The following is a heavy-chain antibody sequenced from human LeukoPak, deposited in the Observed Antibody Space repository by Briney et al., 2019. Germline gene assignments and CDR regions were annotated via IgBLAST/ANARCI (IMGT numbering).Heavy chain of an antibody. V-gene: IGHV3-48*03. CDR2: ISSSGSTI. CDR1: GFTFSNYE. D-gene: IGHD4-17*01. J-gene: IGHJ4*02. CDR3: ASSMTTVTSPAY. Sequence: GGSLRLSCVVSGFTFSNYEMYWVRQAPAKGLEWVSYISSSGSTIYYADSVKGRSTISRVNAKNSLFLQMNTLRAEDTAVYYCASSMTTVTSPAYWGQGTLVTVSS.